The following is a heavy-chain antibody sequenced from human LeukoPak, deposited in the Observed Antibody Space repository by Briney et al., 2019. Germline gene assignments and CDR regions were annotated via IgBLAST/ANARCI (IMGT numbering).Heavy chain of an antibody. D-gene: IGHD3-9*01. J-gene: IGHJ6*03. CDR3: ARYYDILTGYVGMDV. Sequence: GGSLRLSCAASGFTFSSYSMNWVRQAPGKGLEWVSSISISSSYIYYADSVKGRFTISRDNAKNSLYLQMNSLRAEDTAVYYCARYYDILTGYVGMDVWGKGTTVTISS. CDR2: ISISSSYI. CDR1: GFTFSSYS. V-gene: IGHV3-21*01.